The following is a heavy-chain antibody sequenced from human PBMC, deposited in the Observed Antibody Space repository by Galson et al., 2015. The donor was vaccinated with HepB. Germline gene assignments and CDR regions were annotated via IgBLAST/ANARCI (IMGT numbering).Heavy chain of an antibody. CDR3: ARHIDNWFDT. Sequence: SVKVSCKASGYTFFNYAITWVRQAPGQGLEWMGWINTHNSDTNYAQKPQDTVTLTKNTSTRTAYMELRSRRSDDTPVYYCARHIDNWFDTWGQGTLVTVSS. D-gene: IGHD5-12*01. J-gene: IGHJ5*02. CDR1: GYTFFNYA. V-gene: IGHV1-18*01. CDR2: INTHNSDT.